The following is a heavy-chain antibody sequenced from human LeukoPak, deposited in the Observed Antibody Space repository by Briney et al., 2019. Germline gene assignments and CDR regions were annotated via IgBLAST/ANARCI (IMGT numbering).Heavy chain of an antibody. Sequence: SETLSLTCTVSGGSISSYYWSWIRQPPGKGLEWIGYIYYSGSANYNPSLKSRVAISVDTSKNQFSLKLSSVTAADTAVYYCARGAPRDYIWGSYRYDWFDPWGQGTLVTVSS. J-gene: IGHJ5*02. CDR3: ARGAPRDYIWGSYRYDWFDP. V-gene: IGHV4-59*01. D-gene: IGHD3-16*02. CDR2: IYYSGSA. CDR1: GGSISSYY.